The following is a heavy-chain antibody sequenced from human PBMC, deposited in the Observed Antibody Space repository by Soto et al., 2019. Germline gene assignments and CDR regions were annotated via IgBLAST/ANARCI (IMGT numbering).Heavy chain of an antibody. J-gene: IGHJ4*02. CDR3: AKDKTYCSSTSCYADYFDY. D-gene: IGHD2-2*01. CDR1: GFTFSSYA. V-gene: IGHV3-23*01. CDR2: ISGSGGST. Sequence: EVQLLESGGGLVQPGGSLRLSCAASGFTFSSYAMSWVRQAPGTGLEWVSAISGSGGSTYYADSVKGRFTISRDNSKNTLYLQMNGLRAEDTAVYYCAKDKTYCSSTSCYADYFDYWGQGTLVTVSS.